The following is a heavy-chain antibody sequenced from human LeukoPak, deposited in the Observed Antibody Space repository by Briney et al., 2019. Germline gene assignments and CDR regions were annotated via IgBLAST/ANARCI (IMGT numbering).Heavy chain of an antibody. CDR3: AKEVSKYYYGSGSYYERTYGMDV. Sequence: PGGSLRLSCAASGFTFSTYAMSWVRQAPGKGLEWVSTITGSGVSTYYADSVKGRFTISRDNSKNTLYLQMNSLRAEDTAVYYCAKEVSKYYYGSGSYYERTYGMDVWGQGTTVTVSS. J-gene: IGHJ6*02. V-gene: IGHV3-23*01. CDR2: ITGSGVST. D-gene: IGHD3-10*01. CDR1: GFTFSTYA.